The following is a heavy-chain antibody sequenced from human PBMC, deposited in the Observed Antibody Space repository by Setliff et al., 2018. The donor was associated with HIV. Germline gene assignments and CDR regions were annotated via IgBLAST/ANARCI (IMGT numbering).Heavy chain of an antibody. V-gene: IGHV3-74*01. D-gene: IGHD5-12*01. Sequence: GGSLRLSCAASGFTFDTYWMHWVRQAPGKGLVWVSRVSSDGSSKTYADSVKDRFTISRDNAKNTLYLQMNSLRAEDTGVYYCHSGYDTEEQSYFDYWGRGTLVTVSS. CDR2: VSSDGSSK. CDR1: GFTFDTYW. J-gene: IGHJ4*02. CDR3: HSGYDTEEQSYFDY.